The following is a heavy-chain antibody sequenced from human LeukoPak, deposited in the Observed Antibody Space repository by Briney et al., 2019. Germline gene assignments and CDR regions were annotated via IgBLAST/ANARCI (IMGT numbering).Heavy chain of an antibody. CDR1: GYTLTELS. CDR2: FDPEDGET. Sequence: ASVKVSCKVSGYTLTELSMHWVRQAPGKGLEWMGGFDPEDGETIYAQKFQGRVTMTKDTSTDTAYMELSSLRSEDTAVYYCATQGAYGGNVNWFDPWGQGTLVTVSS. V-gene: IGHV1-24*01. D-gene: IGHD4-23*01. CDR3: ATQGAYGGNVNWFDP. J-gene: IGHJ5*02.